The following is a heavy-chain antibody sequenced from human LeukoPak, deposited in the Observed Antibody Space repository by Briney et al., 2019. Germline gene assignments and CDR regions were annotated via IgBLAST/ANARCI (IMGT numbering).Heavy chain of an antibody. Sequence: GASVKVSCKASGGTFNNYAFNWVRQAPGQGLEWMGGITPIFGTANYAQKFQGRVTITADESTSTAYMELSSLRSEDTAVYYCAKRNGAVGSHRGFDFWGQGTLVTVSS. D-gene: IGHD1-26*01. CDR3: AKRNGAVGSHRGFDF. CDR1: GGTFNNYA. J-gene: IGHJ4*02. CDR2: ITPIFGTA. V-gene: IGHV1-69*13.